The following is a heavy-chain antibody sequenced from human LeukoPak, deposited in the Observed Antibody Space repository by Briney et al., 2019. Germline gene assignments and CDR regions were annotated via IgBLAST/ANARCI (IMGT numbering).Heavy chain of an antibody. V-gene: IGHV3-21*01. CDR3: AMVRGVTPNQRRIKIDY. J-gene: IGHJ4*02. CDR2: ISSSSSYI. Sequence: GGSLRLSCAASGFTFSSYSINWVRQAPGKGLEWVSSISSSSSYIYYADSVKGRFTISRDNAKNSLYMQMNSLRAEDTAVYYCAMVRGVTPNQRRIKIDYWGQGTLVTVSS. CDR1: GFTFSSYS. D-gene: IGHD3-10*01.